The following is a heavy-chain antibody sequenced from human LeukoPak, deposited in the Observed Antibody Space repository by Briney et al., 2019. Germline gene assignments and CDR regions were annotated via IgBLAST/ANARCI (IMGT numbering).Heavy chain of an antibody. V-gene: IGHV3-23*01. CDR3: AKDRRSSGWYRDC. CDR2: ISGSGGST. J-gene: IGHJ4*02. CDR1: GFTFTNAW. Sequence: PGGSLRLSCAASGFTFTNAWMSWVRQAPGKGLEWVSAISGSGGSTYYADSVKGRFTISRDNSKNTLYLQMNSLRAEDTAVYYCAKDRRSSGWYRDCWGQGTLVTVSS. D-gene: IGHD6-19*01.